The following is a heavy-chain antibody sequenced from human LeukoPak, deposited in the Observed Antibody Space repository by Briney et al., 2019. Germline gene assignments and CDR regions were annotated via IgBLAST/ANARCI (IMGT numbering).Heavy chain of an antibody. V-gene: IGHV5-51*01. Sequence: GESLKISCRASGYIFTNYRIAWVRQMPGKGLERMGIIYPGDSETTYSPSFQGQVTISADKSIRAAYLQWDTLKASDTAMYYCARLDEGFYYDGTGFNFWGQGTLVTVSS. CDR3: ARLDEGFYYDGTGFNF. CDR1: GYIFTNYR. CDR2: IYPGDSET. J-gene: IGHJ4*02. D-gene: IGHD3-22*01.